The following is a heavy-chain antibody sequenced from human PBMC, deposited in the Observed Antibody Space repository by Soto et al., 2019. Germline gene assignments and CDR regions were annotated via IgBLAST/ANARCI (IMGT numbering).Heavy chain of an antibody. Sequence: SETLSLTCPVSGGSISSGYYYWSWIRQPPGKGLEWIGFIYYSGSTYYNPSLKSRVTISVDTSKNQFSLKLSSVTAADTAVYYCARTYSGSDGRFDPWGQGTLVTVSS. CDR2: IYYSGST. V-gene: IGHV4-30-4*01. CDR3: ARTYSGSDGRFDP. CDR1: GGSISSGYYY. J-gene: IGHJ5*02. D-gene: IGHD1-26*01.